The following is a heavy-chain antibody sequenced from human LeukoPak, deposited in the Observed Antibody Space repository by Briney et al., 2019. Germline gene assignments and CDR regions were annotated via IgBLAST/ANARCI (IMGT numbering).Heavy chain of an antibody. J-gene: IGHJ3*02. CDR1: GGSISSYN. CDR3: ARSGVDYDFWSGYYLYDAFDI. Sequence: KSSETLSLTCTVSGGSISSYNWSWIRQPPGKGLEWIGYIYYSGSTNYNPSLKSRVTISVDTSKNQFSLKLSSVTAADTAVYYCARSGVDYDFWSGYYLYDAFDIWGQGTMVTVSS. D-gene: IGHD3-3*01. CDR2: IYYSGST. V-gene: IGHV4-59*01.